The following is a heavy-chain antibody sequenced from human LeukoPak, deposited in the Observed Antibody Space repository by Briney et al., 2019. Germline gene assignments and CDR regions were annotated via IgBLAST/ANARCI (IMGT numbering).Heavy chain of an antibody. D-gene: IGHD6-19*01. Sequence: ASVKVSCKASGYTFTGYYMHWVRQAPGQGLEWMGRINPNSGGTNYAQKLQGRVTMTTDTSTSTAYMELRSLRSGDTAVYYCARVGAVAGPGGWFDPWGQGTLVTVSS. CDR3: ARVGAVAGPGGWFDP. CDR2: INPNSGGT. CDR1: GYTFTGYY. V-gene: IGHV1-2*06. J-gene: IGHJ5*02.